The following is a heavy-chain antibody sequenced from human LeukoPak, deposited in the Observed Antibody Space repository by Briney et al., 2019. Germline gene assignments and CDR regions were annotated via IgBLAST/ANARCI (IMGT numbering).Heavy chain of an antibody. CDR3: ARSAAAGYYYGMDV. V-gene: IGHV4-61*01. CDR1: GGSFSSGSYY. D-gene: IGHD6-13*01. CDR2: IYYSGST. Sequence: SETLSLTCTVSGGSFSSGSYYWSWIRQPPGKGLEWIGYIYYSGSTNYNPSLKSRVTISVDTSKNQFSLKLSSVTAADTAVYYCARSAAAGYYYGMDVWGKGTTVTVSS. J-gene: IGHJ6*04.